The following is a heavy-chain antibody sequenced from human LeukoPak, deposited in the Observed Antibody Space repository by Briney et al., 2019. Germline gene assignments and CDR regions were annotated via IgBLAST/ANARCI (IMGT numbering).Heavy chain of an antibody. Sequence: GSLRLSCAASGFTFSSYAMSWVRQAPGKGLEWVSSIGGSGGRTYYADSVTGRFSISRDNSKNMVYLQMNSLRAADTAVYYCAKGRIAVALYYGMDVWGQGTTVTVFS. V-gene: IGHV3-23*01. CDR2: IGGSGGRT. CDR1: GFTFSSYA. D-gene: IGHD6-19*01. J-gene: IGHJ6*02. CDR3: AKGRIAVALYYGMDV.